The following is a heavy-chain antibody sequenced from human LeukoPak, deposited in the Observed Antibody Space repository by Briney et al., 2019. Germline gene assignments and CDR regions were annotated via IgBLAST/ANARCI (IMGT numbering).Heavy chain of an antibody. CDR2: ISSTGATI. CDR3: ARVNYYDSSGYYPDY. V-gene: IGHV3-48*02. J-gene: IGHJ4*02. CDR1: GFTFSSNG. D-gene: IGHD3-22*01. Sequence: GGSLRLSCAASGFTFSSNGMNWVRQAPGKGLDFIAYISSTGATIYYADSLKGRFTISRDNARNSLYLQMNSLRDEDTAVYYCARVNYYDSSGYYPDYWGQGTLVTVSS.